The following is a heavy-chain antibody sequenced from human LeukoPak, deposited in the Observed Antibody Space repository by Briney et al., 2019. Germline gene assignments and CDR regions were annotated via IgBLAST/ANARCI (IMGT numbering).Heavy chain of an antibody. J-gene: IGHJ4*02. Sequence: ASETLSLTCTVSGGSISSGDYYWSWIRQPPGKGLEWIGYIYYSGSTYYNPSLKSRVTISVDTSKNQFSLKLSSVTAADTAVYYCARGGRIVVPAAIKVGYFDYWGQGTLVTVSS. CDR3: ARGGRIVVPAAIKVGYFDY. CDR1: GGSISSGDYY. D-gene: IGHD2-2*01. CDR2: IYYSGST. V-gene: IGHV4-30-4*01.